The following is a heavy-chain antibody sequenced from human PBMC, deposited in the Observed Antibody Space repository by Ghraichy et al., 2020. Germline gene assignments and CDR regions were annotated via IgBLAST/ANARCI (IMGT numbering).Heavy chain of an antibody. CDR2: ISGTGANT. D-gene: IGHD2-15*01. CDR3: AKDDYCSGATCATYYYYGLDL. CDR1: GFIFSNYA. V-gene: IGHV3-23*01. Sequence: GGSLRLSCAASGFIFSNYAMTWVRQAPGKGLEWVSSISGTGANTYYEDSVKGRFTISRDNSKNTLYLQMNSLRAEDTAIYYCAKDDYCSGATCATYYYYGLDLWCQETTVTVSS. J-gene: IGHJ6*02.